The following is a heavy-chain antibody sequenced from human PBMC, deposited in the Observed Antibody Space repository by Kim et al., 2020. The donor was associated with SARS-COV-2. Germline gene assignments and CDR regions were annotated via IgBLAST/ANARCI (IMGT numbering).Heavy chain of an antibody. V-gene: IGHV4-4*07. CDR1: GGSINNYY. D-gene: IGHD6-19*01. J-gene: IGHJ2*01. Sequence: SETLSLTCTVSGGSINNYYWSWIRQPAGKGLEWIGRMSTSGSTNYNPSLRSRITLSIDTSKNHFSLDLTSVTAADTAVYYCSRDLGYTSTCCWYFDLWGRGTLVTVSS. CDR3: SRDLGYTSTCCWYFDL. CDR2: MSTSGST.